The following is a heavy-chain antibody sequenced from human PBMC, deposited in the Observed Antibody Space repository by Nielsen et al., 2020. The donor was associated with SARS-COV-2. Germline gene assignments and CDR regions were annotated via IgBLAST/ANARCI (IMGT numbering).Heavy chain of an antibody. V-gene: IGHV3-9*01. CDR1: GFTFDDYA. Sequence: GGSLRLSCAASGFTFDDYAMHWVRQAPGRGLEWVSGISWNSGSIGYAASVKGRFTISRDNAKNSLYLQMNSLRAEDTALYYCAKGPGDYYDSSGYDYWGQGTLVTVSS. CDR2: ISWNSGSI. CDR3: AKGPGDYYDSSGYDY. J-gene: IGHJ4*02. D-gene: IGHD3-22*01.